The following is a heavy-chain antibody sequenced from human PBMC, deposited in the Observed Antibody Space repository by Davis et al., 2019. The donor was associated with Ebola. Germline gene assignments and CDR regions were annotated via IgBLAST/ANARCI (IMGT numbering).Heavy chain of an antibody. CDR3: ARVSHRYYYYGMDV. D-gene: IGHD3-3*02. J-gene: IGHJ6*02. CDR2: INPNSGGT. V-gene: IGHV1-2*02. CDR1: GYTFTSYG. Sequence: ASVKVSCKASGYTFTSYGIGWVRQAPGQGLEWMGWINPNSGGTNYAQKFQGRVTMTRDTSISTAYMELSRLRSDDTAVYYCARVSHRYYYYGMDVWGQGTTVTVSS.